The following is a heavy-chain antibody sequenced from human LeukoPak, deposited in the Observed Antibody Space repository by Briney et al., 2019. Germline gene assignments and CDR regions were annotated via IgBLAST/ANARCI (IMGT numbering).Heavy chain of an antibody. CDR3: ARGVAVAGYYYYYYMDV. J-gene: IGHJ6*03. D-gene: IGHD6-19*01. V-gene: IGHV4-59*01. Sequence: SETLPLTCTVSGGSISSYYWSWIRQPPGKGLEWIGYIYYSGSANYNPSLKSRVTISVDTPKNQFSLKLSSVTAADTAVYYCARGVAVAGYYYYYYMDVWGKGTTVTISS. CDR2: IYYSGSA. CDR1: GGSISSYY.